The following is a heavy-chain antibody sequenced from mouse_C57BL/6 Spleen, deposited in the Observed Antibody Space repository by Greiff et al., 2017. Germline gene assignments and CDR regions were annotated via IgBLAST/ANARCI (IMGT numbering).Heavy chain of an antibody. CDR3: ARSEAYDYDGTGFAY. Sequence: QVQLQQSGPELVKPGASVKISCKASGYAFSSSWMNWVKQRPGKGLEWIGRIYPGDGDTNYNGKFKGKATLTADKSSSTAYMQLSSLTSEDSAVYFCARSEAYDYDGTGFAYWGQGTLVTVSA. CDR1: GYAFSSSW. D-gene: IGHD2-4*01. CDR2: IYPGDGDT. J-gene: IGHJ3*01. V-gene: IGHV1-82*01.